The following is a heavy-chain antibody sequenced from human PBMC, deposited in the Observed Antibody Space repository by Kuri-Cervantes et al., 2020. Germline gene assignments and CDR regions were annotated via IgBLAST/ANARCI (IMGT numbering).Heavy chain of an antibody. Sequence: LSLTCAASGFTFSDFYMNWIRQAPGKGLEWVSYISSTGSIIYYTDSVKGRFTISRDNAKNSLYLQLNSLRAEDTAVYYCARDAGQSAYDFWGAYYHWGQGTLVTVSS. CDR2: ISSTGSII. V-gene: IGHV3-11*04. D-gene: IGHD3-3*01. CDR3: ARDAGQSAYDFWGAYYH. J-gene: IGHJ5*02. CDR1: GFTFSDFY.